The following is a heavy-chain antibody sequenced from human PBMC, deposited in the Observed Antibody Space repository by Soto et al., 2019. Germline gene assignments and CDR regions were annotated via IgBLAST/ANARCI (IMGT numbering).Heavy chain of an antibody. V-gene: IGHV1-18*01. Sequence: EASVKVSCKASGYTFTSYGISWVRQAPGQGLEWMGWISAYNGNTNYAQKLQGRVTMTTDTSTSTAYMELRSLRSDDTAVYYCAREDSGYDPYYYYYMDVWGKGTTVTVSS. CDR1: GYTFTSYG. CDR3: AREDSGYDPYYYYYMDV. CDR2: ISAYNGNT. D-gene: IGHD5-12*01. J-gene: IGHJ6*03.